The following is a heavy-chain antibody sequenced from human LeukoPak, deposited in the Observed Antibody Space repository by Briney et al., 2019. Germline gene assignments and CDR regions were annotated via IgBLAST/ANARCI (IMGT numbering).Heavy chain of an antibody. V-gene: IGHV3-21*01. CDR1: GFTFSSYS. Sequence: PGGSLRLSCAASGFTFSSYSMNWVRQAPGKGLEWVSSISSSSSYIYYADSVKGRFTISRDNAKNSLYLQMNSLRAEDTAVYYCARDYYYDSSGYFHGMDLWGQGTTVTVSS. CDR3: ARDYYYDSSGYFHGMDL. J-gene: IGHJ6*02. D-gene: IGHD3-22*01. CDR2: ISSSSSYI.